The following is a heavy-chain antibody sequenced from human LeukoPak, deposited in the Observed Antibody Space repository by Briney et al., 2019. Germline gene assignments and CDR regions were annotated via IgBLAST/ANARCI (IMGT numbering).Heavy chain of an antibody. CDR1: GFTFSNYV. V-gene: IGHV3-23*01. CDR3: AKGGLSRNDAFDI. CDR2: VGGSGRYP. J-gene: IGHJ3*02. Sequence: GGSLRLSCAASGFTFSNYVMGWVRQAPGKGLEWVSGVGGSGRYPHSADSVKGRFNISRDNSKNTLYLQMNSLRVEDTALYYCAKGGLSRNDAFDIRGQGTMVTVSS. D-gene: IGHD3-10*01.